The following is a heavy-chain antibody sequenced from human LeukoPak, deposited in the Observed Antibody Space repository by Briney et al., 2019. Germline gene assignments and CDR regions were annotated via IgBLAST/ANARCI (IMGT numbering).Heavy chain of an antibody. V-gene: IGHV1-2*02. J-gene: IGHJ4*02. CDR2: INPKSGDT. CDR1: GYTFTGYY. Sequence: ASVKVSCKASGYTFTGYYIHWVRQAPGQGLEWMGWINPKSGDTNYAQKFQGRVTMTRDTSISTAYMELSSLRSNDTAVYYCAGGDGRNYNFAYWGQGTLVTVSS. CDR3: AGGDGRNYNFAY. D-gene: IGHD1-7*01.